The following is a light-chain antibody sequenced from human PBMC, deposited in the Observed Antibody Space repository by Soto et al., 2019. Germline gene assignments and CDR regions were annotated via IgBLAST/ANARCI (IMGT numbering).Light chain of an antibody. Sequence: QSVLTQPPSVSGSPGQSVTISWTGTSSDVGSYNRVSWYQQPPGTAPKLMIYEVSNRPSGVPDRFSGSKSGNTASLTISGLQAEDEADYYCSSYTSSSTYVFGTGTKLTVL. CDR3: SSYTSSSTYV. V-gene: IGLV2-18*02. J-gene: IGLJ1*01. CDR2: EVS. CDR1: SSDVGSYNR.